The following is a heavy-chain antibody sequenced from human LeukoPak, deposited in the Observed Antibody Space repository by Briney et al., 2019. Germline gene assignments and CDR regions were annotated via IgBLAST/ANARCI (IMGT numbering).Heavy chain of an antibody. CDR2: MNPNSGNT. V-gene: IGHV1-8*01. Sequence: ASVKVSCKTSGYTFTSYDINWVRRATGQGLEWMGWMNPNSGNTGYAQKFQGRITMTRSTSISTAYMELSSLGSEDTAVYYCARAFRGTIFGVVIRGSIWFDPWGQGTLVTVSS. CDR1: GYTFTSYD. J-gene: IGHJ5*02. CDR3: ARAFRGTIFGVVIRGSIWFDP. D-gene: IGHD3-3*01.